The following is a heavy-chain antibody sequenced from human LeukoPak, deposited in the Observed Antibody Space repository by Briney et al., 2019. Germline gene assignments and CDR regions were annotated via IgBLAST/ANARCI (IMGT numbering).Heavy chain of an antibody. CDR3: ARDLAVGATD. CDR2: IYSGGST. J-gene: IGHJ4*02. D-gene: IGHD1-26*01. CDR1: GFTFSSNY. Sequence: GGSLRLSCTASGFTFSSNYMNWVRQAPGKGLEWVSVIYSGGSTYYADSVKARFTISRDNSKNTVYLQMNSLRAEDTAVYSCARDLAVGATDWGQGTLVTVSS. V-gene: IGHV3-66*01.